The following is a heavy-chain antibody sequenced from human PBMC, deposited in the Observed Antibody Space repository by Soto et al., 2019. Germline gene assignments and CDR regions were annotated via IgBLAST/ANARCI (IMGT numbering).Heavy chain of an antibody. CDR3: ATCGGDCSDYFDY. CDR1: GGSISSGGYY. J-gene: IGHJ4*02. Sequence: PSETLSLTCTVSGGSISSGGYYWSWIRQHPGNGLEWIGYIYYSGSTYYNPSLKSRVTISVDTSKNQFSLKLSSVTAADTAVYYCATCGGDCSDYFDYWGQGTLVTVSS. CDR2: IYYSGST. V-gene: IGHV4-31*03. D-gene: IGHD2-21*02.